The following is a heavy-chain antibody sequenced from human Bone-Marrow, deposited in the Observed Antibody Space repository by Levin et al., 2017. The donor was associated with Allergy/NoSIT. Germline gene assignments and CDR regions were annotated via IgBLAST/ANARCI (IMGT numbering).Heavy chain of an antibody. D-gene: IGHD6-13*01. Sequence: SCTASGFAFGRHTMHWVRQAPGKGLEWVASIRSSGTYIFYADSVKGRFTISRDNGKNSLYLQVHSLRSDETAVYYCARDSLVHSSSLYVFDLWGQGTLVTVSS. V-gene: IGHV3-21*06. CDR2: IRSSGTYI. CDR3: ARDSLVHSSSLYVFDL. CDR1: GFAFGRHT. J-gene: IGHJ4*02.